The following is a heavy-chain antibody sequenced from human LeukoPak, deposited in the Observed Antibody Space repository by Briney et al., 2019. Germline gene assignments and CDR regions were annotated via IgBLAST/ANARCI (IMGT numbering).Heavy chain of an antibody. CDR2: IRRRAYGGAS. J-gene: IGHJ4*02. CDR1: GFAFDDFA. V-gene: IGHV3-49*04. CDR3: SRNGLVDFDY. Sequence: PGGSLRLSCTTSGFAFDDFAMSWVRQPAGKGLEWVGFIRRRAYGGASEYAASVKGRFIRSRDDSKGIAYLQMNSLKTEDTAVYYCSRNGLVDFDYWGQGSRVLVSP.